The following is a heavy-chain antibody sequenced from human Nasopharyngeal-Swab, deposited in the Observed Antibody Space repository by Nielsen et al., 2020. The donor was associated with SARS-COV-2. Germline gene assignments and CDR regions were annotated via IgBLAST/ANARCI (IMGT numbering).Heavy chain of an antibody. J-gene: IGHJ6*02. Sequence: VRQAPGQGLGWMGIVNPSGGSTSYAQKFQGRVAMTRDTSTSTVYMELSSLRSEDTAVYYCAREDYYDSSGYPPYYYYGMDVWGQGTTVTVSS. D-gene: IGHD3-22*01. V-gene: IGHV1-46*01. CDR2: VNPSGGST. CDR3: AREDYYDSSGYPPYYYYGMDV.